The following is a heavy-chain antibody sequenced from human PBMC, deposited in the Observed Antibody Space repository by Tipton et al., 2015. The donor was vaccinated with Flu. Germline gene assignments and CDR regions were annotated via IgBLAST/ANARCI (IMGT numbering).Heavy chain of an antibody. J-gene: IGHJ3*02. CDR1: GGSFSGYY. CDR3: AGGLLLEPTPDNDAFDI. D-gene: IGHD1-1*01. Sequence: GLVKPSETLSLTCAVYGGSFSGYYWSWIRQPPGKGLEWIGEINHSGSTNYNPSLKSRVTISVDTSKNQFSLKLSSVTAADTAVYYCAGGLLLEPTPDNDAFDIWGQGTMVTVSS. V-gene: IGHV4-34*01. CDR2: INHSGST.